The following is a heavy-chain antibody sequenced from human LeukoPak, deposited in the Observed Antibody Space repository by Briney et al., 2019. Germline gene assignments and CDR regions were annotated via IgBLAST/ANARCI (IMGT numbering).Heavy chain of an antibody. V-gene: IGHV4-61*02. Sequence: KTSQTLSLTCTVSGGSISSGNYRWSWIRQPAGEGPEWIGRIDTSGNTNYNPSLKSRVTISVDTSKIQFSLRLSSVTAADTAIYYCAREFDSWGLGTLVTVSS. CDR3: AREFDS. J-gene: IGHJ4*02. CDR2: IDTSGNT. CDR1: GGSISSGNYR.